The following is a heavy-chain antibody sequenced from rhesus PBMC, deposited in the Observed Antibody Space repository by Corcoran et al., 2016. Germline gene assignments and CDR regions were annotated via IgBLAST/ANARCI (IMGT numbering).Heavy chain of an antibody. J-gene: IGHJ5-2*02. Sequence: QLQLQESGPGLVTPSETLSLTCAVPGASISSHSWSGIRQPPGQGLEWIGRISGSGGSTDYNPSLKSRVTISTDTYKNQFSLKLSSVTAADTAVYYCARGFYYSGSYNSLDVWGRGVLVTVSS. CDR1: GASISSHS. V-gene: IGHV4-173*01. D-gene: IGHD3-16*01. CDR3: ARGFYYSGSYNSLDV. CDR2: ISGSGGST.